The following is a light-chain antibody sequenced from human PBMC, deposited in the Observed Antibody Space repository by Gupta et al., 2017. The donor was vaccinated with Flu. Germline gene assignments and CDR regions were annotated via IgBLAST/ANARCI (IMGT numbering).Light chain of an antibody. CDR1: QRMDDY. Sequence: PSYRSASVGDRVTITCRASQRMDDYLNWYQQKPGKAPKLLIYAASTVQSGVPSRFSGSGSGTDFTLSISRRQPEDFANYYCQQTDRTPQTFGQGTXVEIK. CDR2: AAS. V-gene: IGKV1-39*01. J-gene: IGKJ1*01. CDR3: QQTDRTPQT.